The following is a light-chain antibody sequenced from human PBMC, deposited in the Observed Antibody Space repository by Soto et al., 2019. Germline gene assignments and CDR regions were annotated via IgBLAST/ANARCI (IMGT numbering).Light chain of an antibody. CDR3: CSYAGSSSVV. Sequence: QSVLTQPASVSGSPGQSITISCTGTSSDVGSYNLVSWYQQHPDKAPKFIIYEGSKRPSGVSDRFSGSKSGNTASLTISGLQAEDEADYYCCSYAGSSSVVFGGGTQLTVL. CDR2: EGS. CDR1: SSDVGSYNL. V-gene: IGLV2-23*01. J-gene: IGLJ7*01.